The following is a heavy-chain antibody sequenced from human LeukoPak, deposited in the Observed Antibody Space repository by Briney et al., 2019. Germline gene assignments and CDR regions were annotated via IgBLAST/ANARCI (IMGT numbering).Heavy chain of an antibody. D-gene: IGHD2-2*01. Sequence: SETLSLTCTDSGGSLSSHYWRWLRQPPGAGLEWVGYIYYSGITNYHPSIKSRVTISVDPYKHQFSRKLSSVTAAETAVYYCARRYCSSTSCYGDYTDVWGKGTTVTVSS. CDR2: IYYSGIT. CDR3: ARRYCSSTSCYGDYTDV. J-gene: IGHJ6*03. CDR1: GGSLSSHY. V-gene: IGHV4-59*11.